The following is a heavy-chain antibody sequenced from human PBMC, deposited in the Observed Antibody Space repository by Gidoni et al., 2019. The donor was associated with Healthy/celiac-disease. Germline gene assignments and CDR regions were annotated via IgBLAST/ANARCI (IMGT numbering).Heavy chain of an antibody. V-gene: IGHV4-61*02. CDR3: ASSGYSSSRTGLSVY. CDR1: GGSISSGSYY. CDR2: IYTSGST. Sequence: QVQLQESGPGLVKPSQTLSLTCTVSGGSISSGSYYWSWIRPPAGKGLEWIGRIYTSGSTNYNPSLKSRVTISVDTSKNQFSLKLSSVTAADTAVYYWASSGYSSSRTGLSVYWGQGTLVTVSS. J-gene: IGHJ4*02. D-gene: IGHD6-13*01.